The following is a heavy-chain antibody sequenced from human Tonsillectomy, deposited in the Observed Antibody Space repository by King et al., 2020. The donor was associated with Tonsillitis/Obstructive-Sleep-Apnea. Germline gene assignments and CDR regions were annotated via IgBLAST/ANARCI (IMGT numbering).Heavy chain of an antibody. CDR1: GGTFSSDA. J-gene: IGHJ4*02. Sequence: QLVQSGAEVKKPGASVKVSCKASGGTFSSDAISWVRQAPGQGLEWMGGIIPILGTANYAQKFQGRVTITADESTSTAYMELSSLGSEDTAVYYCARRNSGYDRYFDYWGQGTLVTVSS. V-gene: IGHV1-69*12. CDR2: IIPILGTA. D-gene: IGHD5-12*01. CDR3: ARRNSGYDRYFDY.